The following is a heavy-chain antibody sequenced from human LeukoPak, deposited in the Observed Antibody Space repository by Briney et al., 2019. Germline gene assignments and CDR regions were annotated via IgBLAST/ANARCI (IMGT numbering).Heavy chain of an antibody. CDR2: INPTSGVT. J-gene: IGHJ4*02. D-gene: IGHD1-14*01. CDR1: GYTFSAYY. CDR3: VRLMGTTTTASY. V-gene: IGHV1-2*06. Sequence: GASVKVSCKASGYTFSAYYIHWVRQAPGQGLEWMGRINPTSGVTNYAQNFQGRVTMTRDMSISTAHMELSRLRFDDTAVYYCVRLMGTTTTASYWGQGTLVTVSS.